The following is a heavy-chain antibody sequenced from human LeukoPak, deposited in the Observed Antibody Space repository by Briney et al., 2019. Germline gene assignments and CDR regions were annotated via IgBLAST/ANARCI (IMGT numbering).Heavy chain of an antibody. CDR1: GYSISSGYY. Sequence: SETLSLTCTVSGYSISSGYYWGWIRQPPGKGLEWIGSIYHSGSTYYNPSLKSRVTISVDTSKNQFSLKLSSVTASDTAVYYCANVVGDYDILTGLRDYWGQGTLVTVSS. CDR2: IYHSGST. J-gene: IGHJ4*02. V-gene: IGHV4-38-2*02. CDR3: ANVVGDYDILTGLRDY. D-gene: IGHD3-9*01.